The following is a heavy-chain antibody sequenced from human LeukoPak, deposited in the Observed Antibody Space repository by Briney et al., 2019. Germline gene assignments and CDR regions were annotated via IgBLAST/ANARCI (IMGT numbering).Heavy chain of an antibody. Sequence: ASVKVSCKASVYTFISYGISWVRQAPGQGLEWMGWISAYNGNTNYAQKLQGRVTMTTDTYTNRAYLELRSMRSDDTAVYYCARDTITMVRGGPSWFDLWGQGTLVTVSS. CDR2: ISAYNGNT. CDR1: VYTFISYG. D-gene: IGHD3-10*01. CDR3: ARDTITMVRGGPSWFDL. V-gene: IGHV1-18*01. J-gene: IGHJ5*02.